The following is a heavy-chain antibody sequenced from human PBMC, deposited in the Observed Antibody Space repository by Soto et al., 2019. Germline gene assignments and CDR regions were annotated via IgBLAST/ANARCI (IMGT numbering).Heavy chain of an antibody. CDR3: AKDIPPYAYSSPIDP. Sequence: GGSLRLSCAASGFTFSSYGMHWFRQAPGKGLEWVAVISYDGSNKYYADSVKGRFTISRDNSKNTLYLQMNSLRAEDTAVYYCAKDIPPYAYSSPIDPWGQGTLVTVSS. J-gene: IGHJ5*02. V-gene: IGHV3-30*18. CDR2: ISYDGSNK. D-gene: IGHD6-13*01. CDR1: GFTFSSYG.